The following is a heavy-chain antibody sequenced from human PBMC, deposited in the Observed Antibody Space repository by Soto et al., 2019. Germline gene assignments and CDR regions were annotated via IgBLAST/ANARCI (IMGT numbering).Heavy chain of an antibody. J-gene: IGHJ4*02. Sequence: GGSLRLSCAASGFTFSNYAMSWVRQAPGKGLEWVSTISGNGGSTYYADSVKGRFTISRDNSKNMLFLQINSLRDDDSAVYYCAKRPASIVTFDYWGQGTPVTVSS. V-gene: IGHV3-23*01. D-gene: IGHD2-2*01. CDR3: AKRPASIVTFDY. CDR2: ISGNGGST. CDR1: GFTFSNYA.